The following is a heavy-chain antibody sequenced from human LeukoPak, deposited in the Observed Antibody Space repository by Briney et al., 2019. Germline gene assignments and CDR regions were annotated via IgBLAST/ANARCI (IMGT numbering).Heavy chain of an antibody. J-gene: IGHJ4*02. CDR2: IYYSGNT. CDR3: ARLPSAGQSFDY. Sequence: SETLSLTCTVSGGSLRSYYWSWTRQPPGKPLDWIGLIYYSGNTYYNTSLKSRVTMSVDTSKNQFSLKLSSLTAADTAVYYCARLPSAGQSFDYWGLGTLVTVSS. CDR1: GGSLRSYY. V-gene: IGHV4-59*08.